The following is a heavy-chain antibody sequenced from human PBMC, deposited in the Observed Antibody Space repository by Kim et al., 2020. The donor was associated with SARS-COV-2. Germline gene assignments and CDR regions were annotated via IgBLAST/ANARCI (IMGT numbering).Heavy chain of an antibody. V-gene: IGHV3-33*01. CDR2: IRSDESKR. CDR3: ARNYGSGTVIGDV. CDR1: GFTFSPFA. Sequence: GGYLRLSCIASGFTFSPFAVHWVRQAPGKGLEWVAVIRSDESKRYYGESVKDRFSISRDNSQNTVYLQMNNLRAEDTAIYHCARNYGSGTVIGDVWGQGTMVTFSS. J-gene: IGHJ3*01. D-gene: IGHD3-10*01.